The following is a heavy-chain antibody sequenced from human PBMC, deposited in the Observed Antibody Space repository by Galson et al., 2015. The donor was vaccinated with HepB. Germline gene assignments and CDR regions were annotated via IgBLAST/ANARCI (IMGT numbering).Heavy chain of an antibody. D-gene: IGHD6-13*01. J-gene: IGHJ4*02. CDR2: INAGNGNT. CDR3: ARSTGIAAAFDY. Sequence: SVKVSCKASGYTFTSHAMHWVRQAPGQRLEWMGWINAGNGNTKYSQKFQGRVTITRDTSASTAYMELSSLRSEDTAVYYCARSTGIAAAFDYWGQGTLVTVSS. CDR1: GYTFTSHA. V-gene: IGHV1-3*01.